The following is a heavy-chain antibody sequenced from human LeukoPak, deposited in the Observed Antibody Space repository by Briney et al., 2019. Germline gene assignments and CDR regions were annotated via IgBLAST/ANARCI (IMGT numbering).Heavy chain of an antibody. V-gene: IGHV4-59*01. Sequence: PSGTLSLTCTVSGGSISSYYWSWIRQPPGKGLEWIGYIYYSGSTNYNPSLKSRVTISVDTSKNQFSLKLSSVTAADTAVYYCARVKGYGDYEGYYYYGMDVWGQGTTVTVSS. D-gene: IGHD4-17*01. CDR2: IYYSGST. J-gene: IGHJ6*02. CDR1: GGSISSYY. CDR3: ARVKGYGDYEGYYYYGMDV.